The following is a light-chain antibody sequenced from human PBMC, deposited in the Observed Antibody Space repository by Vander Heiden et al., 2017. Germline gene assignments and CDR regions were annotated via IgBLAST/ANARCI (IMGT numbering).Light chain of an antibody. V-gene: IGLV3-1*01. CDR3: QAWDSNTAV. J-gene: IGLJ2*01. CDR2: QDS. CDR1: KLGNKY. Sequence: SYELTQPPSVSVSPGQTASITCSGDKLGNKYACWYQQRPGQSPVLVIYQDSKRPSGIPERFSGANSGNTATLTISETQAMDEANYYCQAWDSNTAVFGGGTKLSVL.